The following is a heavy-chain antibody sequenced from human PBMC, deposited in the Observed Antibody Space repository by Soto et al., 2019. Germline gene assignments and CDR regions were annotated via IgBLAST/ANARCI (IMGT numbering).Heavy chain of an antibody. CDR1: GSIFIGYG. Sequence: GGSVRLSCVVPGSIFIGYGMHWVRQAPGKGLEWVAVIWHDGSEICYADSVKGRFTISRDNSKNTLYLQMNSLRAEDTAVYYSAGYWSAGTAFPGFFDYWGQGTQVTVSS. D-gene: IGHD2-15*01. J-gene: IGHJ4*02. CDR3: AGYWSAGTAFPGFFDY. V-gene: IGHV3-33*01. CDR2: IWHDGSEI.